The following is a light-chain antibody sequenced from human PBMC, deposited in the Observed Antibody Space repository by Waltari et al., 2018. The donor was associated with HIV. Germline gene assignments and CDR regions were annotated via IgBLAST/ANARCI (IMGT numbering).Light chain of an antibody. CDR3: QQYNSYSPYT. J-gene: IGKJ2*01. V-gene: IGKV1-5*03. Sequence: DIQMTQSPSTLSASVGDRVTITCRAGQSISTWLAWYQQKPGKAPKLLIYQASDLESGVPSRFSGSGSGTEFTLTITSLQPDDFATYYCQQYNSYSPYTFGQGTKLEIK. CDR2: QAS. CDR1: QSISTW.